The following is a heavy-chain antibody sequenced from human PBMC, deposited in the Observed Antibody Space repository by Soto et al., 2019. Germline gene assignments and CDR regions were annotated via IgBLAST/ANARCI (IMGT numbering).Heavy chain of an antibody. D-gene: IGHD2-21*02. CDR1: AFTFSSYA. J-gene: IGHJ4*02. CDR2: VSGSGDST. CDR3: AKGRASDCPGCTQDY. V-gene: IGHV3-23*01. Sequence: EVQLLESGGGLAQPGGSLRLSCAASAFTFSSYAMSWVRQATGQGLEWVSAVSGSGDSTYYVDSVKGRFTISRDNSKNTLYLQMNSLRAEDTAVYYCAKGRASDCPGCTQDYWGQGTLVTVSS.